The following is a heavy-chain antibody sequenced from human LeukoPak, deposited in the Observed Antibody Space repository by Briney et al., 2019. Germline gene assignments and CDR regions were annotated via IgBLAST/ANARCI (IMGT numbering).Heavy chain of an antibody. Sequence: SVKVSCKASGGTFSSYAISWVRQAPGQGLEWMGGIIPIFCTANYAQKLQGRVRITADGSTGTAYMELSSLRSEDTAVYYCARGSFRYYYGSGSYPRFYYWGQGTLVTVSS. CDR2: IIPIFCTA. J-gene: IGHJ4*02. CDR1: GGTFSSYA. D-gene: IGHD3-10*01. CDR3: ARGSFRYYYGSGSYPRFYY. V-gene: IGHV1-69*01.